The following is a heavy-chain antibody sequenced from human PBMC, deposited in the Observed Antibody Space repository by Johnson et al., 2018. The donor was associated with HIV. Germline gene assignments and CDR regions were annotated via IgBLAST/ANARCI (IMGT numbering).Heavy chain of an antibody. Sequence: VQLAEAGGGLVQPGGSLRLSCGVSGFTFSSYWMNWVRQAPGKGLEWVANITEDVSEKYYVDSVRGRFTISRDNSKNTPYLQMNSLRAEDTAVFYCARSPGEADAFDIWGQGTMVTVSS. CDR3: ARSPGEADAFDI. V-gene: IGHV3-7*01. J-gene: IGHJ3*02. CDR1: GFTFSSYW. CDR2: ITEDVSEK. D-gene: IGHD3-10*01.